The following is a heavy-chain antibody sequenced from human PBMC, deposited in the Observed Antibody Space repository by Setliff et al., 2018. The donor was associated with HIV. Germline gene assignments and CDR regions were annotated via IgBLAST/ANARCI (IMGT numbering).Heavy chain of an antibody. CDR2: VDPSGGST. V-gene: IGHV1-46*01. J-gene: IGHJ6*02. CDR3: ARDGRAVTSLMVVVSLKNGMDV. D-gene: IGHD3-22*01. CDR1: GYIFTSYY. Sequence: VSCKAFGYIFTSYYMHWLRQVPGQGLEWMGIVDPSGGSTHYAQKFEGRVTMTRDTSTSTFHMELSSLTSEDRAIYYCARDGRAVTSLMVVVSLKNGMDVWGQGTTVTVSS.